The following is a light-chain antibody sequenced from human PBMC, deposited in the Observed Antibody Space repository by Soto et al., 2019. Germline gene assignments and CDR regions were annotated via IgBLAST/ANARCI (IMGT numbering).Light chain of an antibody. V-gene: IGKV1-5*01. CDR3: QQYNSYSWT. CDR1: QSISSW. CDR2: DAS. Sequence: DIQVTKSPFYLSAPVGDRVTIPCRASQSISSWLAWYQQKPGKAPKLLIYDASTLESGVPSRFSGSRSGTEFTLTISSLQPDDFATYYCQQYNSYSWTFGQGTKVDI. J-gene: IGKJ1*01.